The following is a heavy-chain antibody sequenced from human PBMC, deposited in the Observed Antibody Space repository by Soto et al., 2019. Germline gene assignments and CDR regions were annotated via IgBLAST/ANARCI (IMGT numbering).Heavy chain of an antibody. CDR1: GASISSFY. CDR2: IVYGGNT. V-gene: IGHV4-59*08. CDR3: GYGMAV. Sequence: SETLSLTCAVSGASISSFYLAWIRQTPGKGLEWIGHIVYGGNTNYSPSLKSRVSMSVHTSENRFSLKLTSVTAADTAVYYCGYGMAVWGQGTTVTVSS. J-gene: IGHJ6*02.